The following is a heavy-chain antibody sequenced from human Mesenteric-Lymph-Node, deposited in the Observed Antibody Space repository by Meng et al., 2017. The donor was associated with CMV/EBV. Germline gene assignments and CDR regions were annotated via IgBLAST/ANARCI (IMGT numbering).Heavy chain of an antibody. CDR3: ARLYYYGSGSYYNVFDY. D-gene: IGHD3-10*01. J-gene: IGHJ4*02. CDR1: TFTSYA. Sequence: TFTSYAMHWVRQAPGQRLEWMGWINAGNGNTKYSQKFQGRVTITRDTSASTAYMELSSLRSEDTAVYYCARLYYYGSGSYYNVFDYWGQGTLVTVSS. V-gene: IGHV1-3*01. CDR2: INAGNGNT.